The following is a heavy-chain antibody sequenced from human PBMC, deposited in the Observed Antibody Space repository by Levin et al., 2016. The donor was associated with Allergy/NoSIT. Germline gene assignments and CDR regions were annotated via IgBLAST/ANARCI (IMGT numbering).Heavy chain of an antibody. CDR3: ATHNLHSGSYYETDY. CDR2: INPNSGGT. J-gene: IGHJ4*02. Sequence: ASVKVSCKASGYTFTGYYMHWVRQAPGQGLEWMGWINPNSGGTNYAQKFQGRVTMTRDTSISTAYMELSRLRSDDTAVYYCATHNLHSGSYYETDYWGQGTLVTVSS. V-gene: IGHV1-2*02. D-gene: IGHD1-26*01. CDR1: GYTFTGYY.